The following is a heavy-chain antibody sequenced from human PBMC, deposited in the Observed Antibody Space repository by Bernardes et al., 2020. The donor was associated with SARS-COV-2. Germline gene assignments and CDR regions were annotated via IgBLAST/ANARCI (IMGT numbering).Heavy chain of an antibody. Sequence: GGSLRVCCAASGFTFSSYAMSWVRQAPEKGLEWVSAISGSGDSTYYADSVKGRFTISRDNSKNTLYLQINSLRAEDTAVYYCAKALKSSLFWSGYSGGDYWGQGTLVTVSS. V-gene: IGHV3-23*01. CDR3: AKALKSSLFWSGYSGGDY. CDR2: ISGSGDST. D-gene: IGHD3-3*01. J-gene: IGHJ4*02. CDR1: GFTFSSYA.